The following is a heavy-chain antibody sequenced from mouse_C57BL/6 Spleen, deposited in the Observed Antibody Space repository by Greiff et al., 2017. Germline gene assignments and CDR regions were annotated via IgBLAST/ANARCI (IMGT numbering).Heavy chain of an antibody. CDR3: ARENDYDYYAMDY. V-gene: IGHV5-17*01. D-gene: IGHD2-4*01. CDR2: ISSGSSTI. CDR1: GFTFSDYG. Sequence: EVKLMESGGGLVKPGGSLKLSCAASGFTFSDYGMHWVRQAPEKGLEWVAYISSGSSTIYYADTVKGRFTISRDNAKNTLFLQMTSLRSEDRAMYYCARENDYDYYAMDYWGQGTSVTVSS. J-gene: IGHJ4*01.